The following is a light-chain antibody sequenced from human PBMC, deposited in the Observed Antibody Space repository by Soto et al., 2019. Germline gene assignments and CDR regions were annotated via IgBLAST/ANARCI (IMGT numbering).Light chain of an antibody. CDR2: AAS. J-gene: IGKJ4*01. CDR1: QSISFY. Sequence: DIQMTQSPSSLSASVGDRVTITCRASQSISFYLNWYQQKPGKAPKLLISAASSLQSGVPSRFRGSGSGTDFTLTISSLQPEDSATYYCQQSYSIPLIFGGGTKVEI. CDR3: QQSYSIPLI. V-gene: IGKV1-39*01.